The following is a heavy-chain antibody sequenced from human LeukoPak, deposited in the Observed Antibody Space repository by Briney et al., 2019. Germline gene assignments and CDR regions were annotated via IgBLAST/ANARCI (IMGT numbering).Heavy chain of an antibody. J-gene: IGHJ6*03. CDR2: ISSSSSYI. CDR1: GFTFSSYS. V-gene: IGHV3-21*04. CDR3: AKGLGTTVSYYYYYYMDV. Sequence: GGSLRLSCAASGFTFSSYSMNWVRQAPGKGLEWVSSISSSSSYIYYADSVKGRFTISRDNAKNSLYLQMNSLRAEDTAVYYCAKGLGTTVSYYYYYYMDVWGKGTTVTVSS. D-gene: IGHD4-11*01.